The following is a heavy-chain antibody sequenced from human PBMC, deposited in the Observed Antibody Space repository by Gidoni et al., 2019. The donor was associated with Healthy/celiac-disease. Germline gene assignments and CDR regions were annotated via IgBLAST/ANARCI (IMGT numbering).Heavy chain of an antibody. CDR2: ISSSGGST. D-gene: IGHD3-22*01. Sequence: EVQLLESGGGLVQPGGSLRLSCAASGFHFSSYAMRWVRQAPGKVLEWVSAISSSGGSTYYADFVKGRFTISRDNSKNTLYLQMNSLRAEDTAVYLCAKDQGGIVVASDYWGQGTLVTVSS. CDR1: GFHFSSYA. J-gene: IGHJ4*02. CDR3: AKDQGGIVVASDY. V-gene: IGHV3-23*01.